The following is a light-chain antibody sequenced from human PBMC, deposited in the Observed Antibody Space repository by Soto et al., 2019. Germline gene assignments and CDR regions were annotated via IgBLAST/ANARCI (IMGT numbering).Light chain of an antibody. CDR3: QQYNQWPLT. CDR2: GAS. Sequence: ETVMTQSPATLSVSPGERATLSCRAGQSVNSYLAWYQQKPGQAPRLLIRGASARATGIPARFSGSGSGTEFTLTISSLQSEDFAVYYCQQYNQWPLTFGGGIKVDIK. J-gene: IGKJ4*01. V-gene: IGKV3-15*01. CDR1: QSVNSY.